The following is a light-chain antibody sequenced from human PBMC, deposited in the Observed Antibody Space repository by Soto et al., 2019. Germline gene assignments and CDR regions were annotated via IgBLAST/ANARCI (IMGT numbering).Light chain of an antibody. CDR3: QQYGRSGYT. V-gene: IGKV3-20*01. Sequence: EIVLTQSPGTLSLSPGERATLSCRASQSVSSSYLAWYQQKPGQAPRLLIYGASSRATGIPVRFSGSGSGTDFTLTISRLEPEDFAVYYCQQYGRSGYTFGQGTKLEIK. CDR1: QSVSSSY. CDR2: GAS. J-gene: IGKJ2*01.